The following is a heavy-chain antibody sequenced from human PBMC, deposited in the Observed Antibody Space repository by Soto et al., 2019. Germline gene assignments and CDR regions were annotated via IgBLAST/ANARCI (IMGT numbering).Heavy chain of an antibody. V-gene: IGHV1-3*01. CDR3: ARDSSSGFPNDY. CDR2: INAGNGNT. CDR1: GYTFTSYA. D-gene: IGHD6-6*01. Sequence: QVQLVQSGAEVKKPGASVKVSCKASGYTFTSYAMHWVRQAPGQRLEWMGWINAGNGNTKYSQKFPGRVTITRDTSATTAYMELSSLRSEDTAVYYCARDSSSGFPNDYWGQGTLVTVSS. J-gene: IGHJ4*02.